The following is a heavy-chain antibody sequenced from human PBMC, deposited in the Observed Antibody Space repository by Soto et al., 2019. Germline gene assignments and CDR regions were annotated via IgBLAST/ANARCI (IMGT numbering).Heavy chain of an antibody. CDR1: VVPFSNYS. J-gene: IGHJ5*01. V-gene: IGHV3-23*05. CDR3: TSGPLITRDS. D-gene: IGHD3-22*01. Sequence: PRGALTLSCMSSVVPFSNYSMSWVRQATGKGLEWVSSISSGVNSTYFADSVKGRFSISRDNSKNSLYLQLNSLRAEDTDVYFCTSGPLITRDSWGQGILVTVSS. CDR2: ISSGVNST.